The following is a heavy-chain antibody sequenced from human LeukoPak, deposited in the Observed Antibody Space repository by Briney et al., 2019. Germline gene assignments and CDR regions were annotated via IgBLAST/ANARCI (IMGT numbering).Heavy chain of an antibody. Sequence: ASVKVSCKASGYTFTSYDINWVRQATGQGLEWMGWMNPNSGNTGYAQKFQGRVTITRNTSISTAYMELSRLRSDDTAVYYCARERFSSGWYGRGAFDIWGQGTMVTVSS. J-gene: IGHJ3*02. CDR3: ARERFSSGWYGRGAFDI. CDR2: MNPNSGNT. CDR1: GYTFTSYD. V-gene: IGHV1-8*03. D-gene: IGHD6-19*01.